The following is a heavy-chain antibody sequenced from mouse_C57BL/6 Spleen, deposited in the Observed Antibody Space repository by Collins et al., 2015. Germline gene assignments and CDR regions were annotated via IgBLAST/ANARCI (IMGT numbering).Heavy chain of an antibody. V-gene: IGHV1-9*01. CDR2: ILPGSGST. D-gene: IGHD2-3*01. J-gene: IGHJ4*01. CDR1: GYTFTGYW. Sequence: QVQLQQSGAELMKPGASVKLSCKATGYTFTGYWIEWVKQRPGHGLEWIGEILPGSGSTNYNEKFKGKATFTADTSSNTAYMQLSSLTTGDSAIFYCARRWLLLAMDYWGQGTSVTVSS. CDR3: ARRWLLLAMDY.